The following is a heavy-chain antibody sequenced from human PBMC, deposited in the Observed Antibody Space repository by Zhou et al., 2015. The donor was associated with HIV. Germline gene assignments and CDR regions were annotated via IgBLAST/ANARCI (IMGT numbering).Heavy chain of an antibody. Sequence: QVQLVQSGTEVKKPGASVKVSCKASGYTFTTYDINWMRQATGQRPEWMGWMNAGGGQTEYAQKFQGRVTMTRDTSISTAYMQLSGLTSEDTAIYYCAKDSQHLDPIVGATGAYFDYWGQGTLVTVSS. CDR1: GYTFTTYD. D-gene: IGHD1-26*01. CDR2: MNAGGGQT. CDR3: AKDSQHLDPIVGATGAYFDY. V-gene: IGHV1-8*01. J-gene: IGHJ4*02.